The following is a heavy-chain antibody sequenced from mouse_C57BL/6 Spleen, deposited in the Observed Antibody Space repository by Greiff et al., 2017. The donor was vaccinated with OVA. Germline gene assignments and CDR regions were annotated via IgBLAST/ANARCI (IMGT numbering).Heavy chain of an antibody. CDR2: IDPETGGT. J-gene: IGHJ1*03. V-gene: IGHV1-15*01. D-gene: IGHD1-1*01. CDR1: GYTFTDYE. Sequence: QVQLKQSGAELVRPGASVTLSCKASGYTFTDYEMHWVKQTPVHGLEWIGAIDPETGGTAYNQKFKGKAILTADKSSSTAYMELRSLTSEDAAVYYCTRDYGSRTGYFDVWGTGTTVTVSS. CDR3: TRDYGSRTGYFDV.